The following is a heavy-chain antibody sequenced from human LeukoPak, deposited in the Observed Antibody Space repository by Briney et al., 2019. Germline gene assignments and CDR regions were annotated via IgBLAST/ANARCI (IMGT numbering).Heavy chain of an antibody. V-gene: IGHV3-21*01. Sequence: GGSLRLSCAASGFTFSSYSMNWVRQAPGKGLEWVSSISSSSTYIYYADSVKGRLTISRDNAKNSLYLQMNSLRDEDTAVYYCARGEDNWNYINWFDPWGQGTLVTVSS. J-gene: IGHJ5*02. CDR2: ISSSSTYI. CDR1: GFTFSSYS. D-gene: IGHD1-7*01. CDR3: ARGEDNWNYINWFDP.